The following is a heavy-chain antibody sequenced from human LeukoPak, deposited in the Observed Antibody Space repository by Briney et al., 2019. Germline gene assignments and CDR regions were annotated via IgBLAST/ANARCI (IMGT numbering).Heavy chain of an antibody. Sequence: SETLSLTCTVSGGSIDSYYWSWIRQPPGKGLEWIGYIHYSGSTNYNPSLKSRVTISVDTSKNHFSLKLSSVTAADTAVYYCARTTEGGYTYGYFYYYYMDVWGKGTTVTISS. CDR1: GGSIDSYY. V-gene: IGHV4-59*01. CDR2: IHYSGST. CDR3: ARTTEGGYTYGYFYYYYMDV. J-gene: IGHJ6*03. D-gene: IGHD5-18*01.